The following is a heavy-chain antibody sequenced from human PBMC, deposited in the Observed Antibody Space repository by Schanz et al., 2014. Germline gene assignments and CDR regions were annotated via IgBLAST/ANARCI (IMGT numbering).Heavy chain of an antibody. V-gene: IGHV3-72*01. CDR1: GFTFSDHH. J-gene: IGHJ6*02. CDR2: TRNKANSYTT. CDR3: ARSPRMDV. Sequence: EVQVVESGGGLVQPGGSLRLSCAASGFTFSDHHMDWVRQAPGKGLEWLGRTRNKANSYTTGYAASVKGRFTISRDESKNSLYLQMNSLKTEDTAVYYCARSPRMDVWDQGTMVTVSS.